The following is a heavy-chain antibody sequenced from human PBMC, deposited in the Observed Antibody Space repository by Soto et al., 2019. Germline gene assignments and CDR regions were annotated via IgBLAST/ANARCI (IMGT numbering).Heavy chain of an antibody. D-gene: IGHD4-17*01. CDR1: GSTFNSYD. CDR2: MNPNSGNT. Sequence: QMQLVQSGAEVKKPGASMKVSCKASGSTFNSYDINWVRQATGQGFEWMGWMNPNSGNTGYAQKFRGRVTMTRNTSITTAYMELSSLRSEDTAVYYCTRRAVTTVDWGQGTLVTVSS. J-gene: IGHJ4*02. V-gene: IGHV1-8*01. CDR3: TRRAVTTVD.